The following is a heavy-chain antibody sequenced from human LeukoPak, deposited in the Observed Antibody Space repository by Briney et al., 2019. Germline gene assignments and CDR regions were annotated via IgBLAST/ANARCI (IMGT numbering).Heavy chain of an antibody. CDR2: ISGSGGNT. J-gene: IGHJ4*02. CDR1: GFIFSSYA. CDR3: AKKVGGGGTTLTDY. V-gene: IGHV3-23*01. D-gene: IGHD1-1*01. Sequence: GGSLRLSCAGSGFIFSSYAMSWVRQAPGKGLEWVSTISGSGGNTYYADSVKGRFTISRDNSKNTLYLHMNSLRAEDTAVYYCAKKVGGGGTTLTDYWGQGTLVTVSS.